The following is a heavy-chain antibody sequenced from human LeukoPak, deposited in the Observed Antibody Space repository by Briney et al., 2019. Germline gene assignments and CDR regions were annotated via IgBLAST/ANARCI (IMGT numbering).Heavy chain of an antibody. D-gene: IGHD5-24*01. J-gene: IGHJ4*02. CDR2: IYYSGST. CDR3: ARHGRRDGYNYFVY. V-gene: IGHV4-59*01. Sequence: SETLSLTCTVSGGSISSYYWSWLRQPPGKGLEWIGYIYYSGSTNYNPSLKSRVTISVDTSKNQFSLKLSSVTAADTAVYYCARHGRRDGYNYFVYWGQGTLVTVSS. CDR1: GGSISSYY.